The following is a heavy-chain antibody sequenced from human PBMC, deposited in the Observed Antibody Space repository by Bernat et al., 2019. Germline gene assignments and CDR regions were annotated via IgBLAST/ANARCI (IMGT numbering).Heavy chain of an antibody. V-gene: IGHV3-23*01. D-gene: IGHD3-3*01. J-gene: IGHJ4*02. CDR2: ISGTGGIT. CDR1: AFTFNNYA. Sequence: EVQLLESGGGLVQPGGSLRLSCAASAFTFNNYAMSWVRQAPGKGLEWVSAISGTGGITLYADSVKGRFTISRDNSKKTLFLQMNSLRADDTAVYYCAKEVQSGYRRYYFDYWGQGTQVAVSS. CDR3: AKEVQSGYRRYYFDY.